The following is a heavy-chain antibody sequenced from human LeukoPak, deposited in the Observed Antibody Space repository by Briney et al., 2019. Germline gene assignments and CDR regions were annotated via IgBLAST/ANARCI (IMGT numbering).Heavy chain of an antibody. CDR1: GGSINTYL. CDR3: ARGSAYYNY. D-gene: IGHD3-3*01. J-gene: IGHJ4*02. V-gene: IGHV4-59*01. CDR2: ISSGGGT. Sequence: SETLSLTCTVSGGSINTYLWSCIRHPPGEGLECIGYISSGGGTNYNPSLKSRVTISVDTSKNQFSLKQSSVTGADTVLYYSARGSAYYNYWGQGTLVPVSS.